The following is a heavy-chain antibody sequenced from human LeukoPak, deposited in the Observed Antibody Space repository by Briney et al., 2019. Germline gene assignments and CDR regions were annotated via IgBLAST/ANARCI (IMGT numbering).Heavy chain of an antibody. V-gene: IGHV1-69*05. Sequence: SVKVSCKASGGTFSSYAISWVRQAPGQGLEWMGRIIPIFGTANYAQKFQGRVTITTDESTSTAYMELSSLRSEETAVYYCARDLAVAPDHWGQGTLVTVSS. CDR3: ARDLAVAPDH. CDR1: GGTFSSYA. J-gene: IGHJ4*02. CDR2: IIPIFGTA. D-gene: IGHD6-19*01.